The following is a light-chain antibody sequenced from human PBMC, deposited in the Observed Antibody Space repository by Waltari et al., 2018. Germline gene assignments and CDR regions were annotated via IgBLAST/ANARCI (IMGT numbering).Light chain of an antibody. CDR2: DAS. J-gene: IGKJ2*01. V-gene: IGKV1-33*01. CDR1: RDINNF. CDR3: QLYDDFPLYT. Sequence: DIQMTQPPSSLSASVGDRVTLSCQASRDINNFLNWYQQKPGKAPTLLTYDASNLEVGVPSMFSGRGSGTHYTLSITNGQPEDVATYYCQLYDDFPLYTVGQGTKLDIK.